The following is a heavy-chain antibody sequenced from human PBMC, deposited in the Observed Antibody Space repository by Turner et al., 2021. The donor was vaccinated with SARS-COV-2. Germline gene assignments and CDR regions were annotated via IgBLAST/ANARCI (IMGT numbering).Heavy chain of an antibody. Sequence: QLLVQESGPSLLKPSETLSLPFTVSAVSLTSNSHYWVCVRQPPGKGLEWIGITYYPGGSYYNPSLRGRVTISVDPSQNQFSLILRSVTAADTAVYYCVTSVRRSGYFQRWGQGSLVSVSS. J-gene: IGHJ1*01. CDR2: TYYPGGS. CDR1: AVSLTSNSHY. V-gene: IGHV4-39*01. CDR3: VTSVRRSGYFQR.